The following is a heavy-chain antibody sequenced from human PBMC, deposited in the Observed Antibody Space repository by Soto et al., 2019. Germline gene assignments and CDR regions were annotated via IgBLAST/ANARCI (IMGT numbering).Heavy chain of an antibody. V-gene: IGHV4-30-2*01. Sequence: SETLSLTSSVSGGFISSVGYSWSWIRQPPGKGLEWIGYIYHSGSTYYNPSLKSRVTISVDRSKNQFSLKLSSVTAADTAVYYCARVPDRWGQGTLVTVSS. CDR1: GGFISSVGYS. J-gene: IGHJ5*02. D-gene: IGHD2-2*01. CDR2: IYHSGST. CDR3: ARVPDR.